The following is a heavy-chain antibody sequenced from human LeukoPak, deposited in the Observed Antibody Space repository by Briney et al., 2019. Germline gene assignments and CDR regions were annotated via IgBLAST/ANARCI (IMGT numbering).Heavy chain of an antibody. Sequence: GGSLRLSCAVSGFTFSTYWMDWVRQAPGKGLEWVSRINNDGSITTYADSVKGRFTISRDNAKNTLYLQMNRLRADDTAVYYCASGSYYGGANYFDSWGQGTLVSVSS. V-gene: IGHV3-74*01. CDR2: INNDGSIT. D-gene: IGHD1-26*01. CDR1: GFTFSTYW. J-gene: IGHJ4*02. CDR3: ASGSYYGGANYFDS.